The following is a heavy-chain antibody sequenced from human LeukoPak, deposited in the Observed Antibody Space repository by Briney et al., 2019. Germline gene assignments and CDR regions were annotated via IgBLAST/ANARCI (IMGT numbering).Heavy chain of an antibody. Sequence: SETLSLTCTVSGGSISSDSYYWSWIRQPAGKGLEWIGRIYTSGSTNYNPSLKSRVTISVDTSKSQFSLKLNSVTAADTAVYYCARDRYAGYLDAFDLWGPGTMVTVSS. D-gene: IGHD1-1*01. CDR2: IYTSGST. CDR3: ARDRYAGYLDAFDL. CDR1: GGSISSDSYY. J-gene: IGHJ3*01. V-gene: IGHV4-61*02.